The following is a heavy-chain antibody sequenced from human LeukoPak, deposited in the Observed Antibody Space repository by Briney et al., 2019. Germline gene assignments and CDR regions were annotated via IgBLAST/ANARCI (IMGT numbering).Heavy chain of an antibody. Sequence: GGSLRLSCAASGFTFSSYGMHWVRQAPGKGLEWLSYISSSSSTIYYADSVKGRFTISRDNAKNSLYLHLNSLRDEDTAVYYCATWLPDYWGQGILVTVSS. CDR1: GFTFSSYG. CDR3: ATWLPDY. CDR2: ISSSSSTI. J-gene: IGHJ4*02. V-gene: IGHV3-48*02. D-gene: IGHD5-24*01.